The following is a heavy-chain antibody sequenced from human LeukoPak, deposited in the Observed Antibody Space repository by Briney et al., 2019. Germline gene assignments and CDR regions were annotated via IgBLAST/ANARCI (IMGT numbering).Heavy chain of an antibody. Sequence: GRSLRLSCAASGFTFSSYAMHWVRQAPGKGLEWVAVISYDGSNKYYADSVKGRFTISRDNSKNTLYLQMNSLRAEDTAVYYCARDFGVWFGELRDWGQGTLVTVSS. CDR3: ARDFGVWFGELRD. V-gene: IGHV3-30*04. CDR2: ISYDGSNK. J-gene: IGHJ4*02. CDR1: GFTFSSYA. D-gene: IGHD3-10*01.